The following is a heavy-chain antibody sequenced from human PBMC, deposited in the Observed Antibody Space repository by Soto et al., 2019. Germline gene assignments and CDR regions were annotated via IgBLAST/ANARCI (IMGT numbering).Heavy chain of an antibody. V-gene: IGHV3-23*01. CDR2: ISGSGGST. Sequence: PSETLSLACAVYGGSFGGYYWSWVRQAPGKGLEWVSAISGSGGSTYYADSVKGRFTISRDNSKNTLYLQMNSLRAEDTAVYYCAKVINPIAVAGLDYWGQGTLVTVSS. CDR1: GGSFGGYY. J-gene: IGHJ4*02. D-gene: IGHD6-19*01. CDR3: AKVINPIAVAGLDY.